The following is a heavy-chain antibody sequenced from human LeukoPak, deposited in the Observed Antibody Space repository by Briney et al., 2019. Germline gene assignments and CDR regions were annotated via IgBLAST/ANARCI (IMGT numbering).Heavy chain of an antibody. D-gene: IGHD6-13*01. CDR1: GGSFSGYY. Sequence: PSETLSLTCAVYGGSFSGYYWSWIRQPPGKGLEWIGEINHSGSTNYNPSLKSRVTISVDTSKNQFSLKLSSVTAAVTAVYYCARGKYSSSWYGIFSRWFDPWGQGTLVTVSS. CDR3: ARGKYSSSWYGIFSRWFDP. V-gene: IGHV4-34*01. J-gene: IGHJ5*02. CDR2: INHSGST.